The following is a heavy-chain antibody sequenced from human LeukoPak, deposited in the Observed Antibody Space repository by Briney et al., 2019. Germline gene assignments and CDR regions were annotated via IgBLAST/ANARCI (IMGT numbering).Heavy chain of an antibody. CDR3: ARDPYDFLTGHYSGSGGDY. CDR2: INPSGGST. D-gene: IGHD3-9*01. J-gene: IGHJ4*02. V-gene: IGHV1-46*01. CDR1: GYTFTNYY. Sequence: ASVKVSCKASGYTFTNYYMHWVRQAPGQGLEWMGIINPSGGSTSYAQKFQGRVTMTTDTSTSTAYTELRSLRSDDTAVYYCARDPYDFLTGHYSGSGGDYWGQGTLVTVSS.